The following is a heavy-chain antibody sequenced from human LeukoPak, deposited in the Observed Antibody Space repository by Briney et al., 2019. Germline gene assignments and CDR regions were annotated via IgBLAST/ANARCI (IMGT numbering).Heavy chain of an antibody. Sequence: SETLSLTCTVSGGSISSYYWSWIRQPPGKGLEWIGYIYYSGSTNYNPSLKSRVTISVDTSKNQFSLKLSSVTAADTAVYYCARGHYDIPMWGQGTMVTVSS. D-gene: IGHD3-9*01. CDR1: GGSISSYY. J-gene: IGHJ3*01. V-gene: IGHV4-59*01. CDR2: IYYSGST. CDR3: ARGHYDIPM.